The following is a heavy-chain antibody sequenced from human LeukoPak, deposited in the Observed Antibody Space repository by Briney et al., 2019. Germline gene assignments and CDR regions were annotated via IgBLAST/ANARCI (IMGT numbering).Heavy chain of an antibody. CDR2: IYSGGGT. Sequence: PGGSLRLSCAASGFTVSSNYMSWVRQAPGKGLEWVSVIYSGGGTYYADSVKGRLTISRDNSKNTLYLQMNSLRAEDTAVYYCARSTYGSGSYTYYGMDVWGQGTTVTVSS. CDR3: ARSTYGSGSYTYYGMDV. V-gene: IGHV3-53*01. D-gene: IGHD3-10*01. CDR1: GFTVSSNY. J-gene: IGHJ6*02.